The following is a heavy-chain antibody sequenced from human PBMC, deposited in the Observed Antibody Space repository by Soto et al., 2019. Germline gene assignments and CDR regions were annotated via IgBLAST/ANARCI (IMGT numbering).Heavy chain of an antibody. V-gene: IGHV3-30*18. CDR3: AKEGPSTNWYFEY. D-gene: IGHD1-1*01. CDR1: GFTFSSYG. CDR2: ISYDGYVA. J-gene: IGHJ4*02. Sequence: QVQLVESGGGVVQPGRSLRLSCAASGFTFSSYGMHWVRQAPGKGLEWVTVISYDGYVAYYADSVKGRFTISRDNSKNTLYLQMNSRRTEYTAMYYCAKEGPSTNWYFEYWGQGTLVTVSS.